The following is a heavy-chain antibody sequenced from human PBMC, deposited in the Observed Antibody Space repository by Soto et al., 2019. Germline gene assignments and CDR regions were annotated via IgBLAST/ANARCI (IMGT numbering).Heavy chain of an antibody. CDR3: AFTDSSSWYVYYYYGMDV. Sequence: SVKVSCKASGGTFSSYAISWVRQAPGQGLEWMGGIIPIFGTANYAQKFQGRDTITADESTSTANMEMSSLRSEDTAMYYCAFTDSSSWYVYYYYGMDVWGEGTRVSVSS. CDR1: GGTFSSYA. V-gene: IGHV1-69*13. J-gene: IGHJ6*04. CDR2: IIPIFGTA. D-gene: IGHD6-13*01.